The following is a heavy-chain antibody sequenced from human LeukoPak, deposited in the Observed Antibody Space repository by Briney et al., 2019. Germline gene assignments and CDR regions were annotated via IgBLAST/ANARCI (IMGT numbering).Heavy chain of an antibody. V-gene: IGHV4-59*01. CDR1: GGSISSYY. Sequence: SETLSLTCTVSGGSISSYYWSWIRQPPGKGLEWIGYIYYSGSTNYNPSLKSRVTISVDTSKNQFSLKLSSVTAADTAVYYCARAETGYSSSYTLGYFDYWGQGTLVTVCS. CDR2: IYYSGST. D-gene: IGHD6-13*01. CDR3: ARAETGYSSSYTLGYFDY. J-gene: IGHJ4*02.